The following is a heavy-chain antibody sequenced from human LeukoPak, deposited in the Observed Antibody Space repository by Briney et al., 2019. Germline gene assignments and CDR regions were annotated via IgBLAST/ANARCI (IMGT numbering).Heavy chain of an antibody. D-gene: IGHD6-13*01. CDR3: ASAEPRGIIWYPY. V-gene: IGHV4-4*02. CDR2: IYHSGST. CDR1: GASISSNNW. J-gene: IGHJ4*02. Sequence: SGTLSLTCAVSGASISSNNWWWSWVRQPPGKGLEWIGEIYHSGSTNYNPSLKSRVTMSVDKPKNQFSLNLSSVTAADTAVYYCASAEPRGIIWYPYWGQGTLVTVSS.